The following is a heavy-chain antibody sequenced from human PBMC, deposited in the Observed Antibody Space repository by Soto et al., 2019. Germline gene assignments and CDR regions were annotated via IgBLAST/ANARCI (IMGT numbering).Heavy chain of an antibody. CDR3: TTGVAAAGHDGY. CDR1: GFTFNGAW. D-gene: IGHD6-13*01. CDR2: IKSKRNSETT. J-gene: IGHJ4*02. Sequence: EVQLVESGGDLVKPGGSLRLSCVASGFTFNGAWMNWVCQAPGKGLEWVGLIKSKRNSETTDYGAPVKGRFTISRDDSKNTVYLQMNSLKTEDTAVYYCTTGVAAAGHDGYWGQGTLVTVSS. V-gene: IGHV3-15*07.